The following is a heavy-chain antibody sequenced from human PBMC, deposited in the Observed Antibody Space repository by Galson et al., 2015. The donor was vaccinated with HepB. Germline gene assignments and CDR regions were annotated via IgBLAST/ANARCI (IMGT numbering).Heavy chain of an antibody. CDR1: GGTFSSYT. V-gene: IGHV1-69*02. D-gene: IGHD6-19*01. CDR3: ARGLYSSGWYGGSDAFDI. Sequence: QSGAEVKKPGESLRLSCKASGGTFSSYTISWVRQAPGQGLEWMGRIIPILGIANYAQKFQGRVTITADKSTSTAYMELSSLRSEDTAVYYCARGLYSSGWYGGSDAFDIWGQGTMVTVSS. J-gene: IGHJ3*02. CDR2: IIPILGIA.